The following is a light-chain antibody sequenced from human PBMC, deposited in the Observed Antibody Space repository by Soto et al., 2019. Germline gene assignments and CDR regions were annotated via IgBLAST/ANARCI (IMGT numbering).Light chain of an antibody. J-gene: IGLJ1*01. CDR3: SSYTSSSTL. Sequence: QSALTQPASVSGSPGQSITISCTGTSSDVGSYNYVSWYQQHPGKAPKLIIYEVSDRPSGISSRFSGSKSGNTASLTISGLQTEDEADYYCSSYTSSSTLFGTGTTVTVL. V-gene: IGLV2-14*01. CDR1: SSDVGSYNY. CDR2: EVS.